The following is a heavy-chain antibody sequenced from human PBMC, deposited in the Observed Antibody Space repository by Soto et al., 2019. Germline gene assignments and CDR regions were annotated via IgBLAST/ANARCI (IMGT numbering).Heavy chain of an antibody. D-gene: IGHD3-22*01. CDR2: ISWDGGST. CDR3: AKDVSSPYYYDSSGYYYGPFDD. J-gene: IGHJ4*02. V-gene: IGHV3-43*01. Sequence: GGSLRLSCAASGFTFDDYTMHWVRQAPGKGLEWVSLISWDGGSTYYADSVKGRFTISRDNSKNSLYLQMNSLRTEDTALYYCAKDVSSPYYYDSSGYYYGPFDDWGQGTLVTVSS. CDR1: GFTFDDYT.